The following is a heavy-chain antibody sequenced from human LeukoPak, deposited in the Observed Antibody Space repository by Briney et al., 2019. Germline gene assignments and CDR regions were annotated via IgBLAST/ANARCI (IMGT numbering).Heavy chain of an antibody. CDR1: GFTFSSYA. V-gene: IGHV3-21*01. CDR3: ARVSEMATIGGLSN. D-gene: IGHD5-24*01. CDR2: ISSSSSYI. J-gene: IGHJ4*02. Sequence: GGSLRLSCAASGFTFSSYAMHWVRQAPGKGLEWVSSISSSSSYIYYADSVKGRFTISRDNAKNSLYLQMNSLRAEDTAVYYCARVSEMATIGGLSNWGQGTLVTVSS.